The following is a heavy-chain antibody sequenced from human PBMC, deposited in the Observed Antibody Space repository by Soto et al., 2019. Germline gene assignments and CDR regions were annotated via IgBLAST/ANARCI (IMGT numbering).Heavy chain of an antibody. J-gene: IGHJ4*02. V-gene: IGHV3-66*01. Sequence: EVQLVESGGGLVQPGGSLRLSCAASGFTVSSNYMNWVRQAPGKGLEWVSIIYGAASTYYADSVKGRFTISRDNSKNTLYLQMNSLRAEDTAVYYSARDGPSRSRYYFDYWGQGTLVTVSS. CDR3: ARDGPSRSRYYFDY. CDR2: IYGAAST. CDR1: GFTVSSNY. D-gene: IGHD6-13*01.